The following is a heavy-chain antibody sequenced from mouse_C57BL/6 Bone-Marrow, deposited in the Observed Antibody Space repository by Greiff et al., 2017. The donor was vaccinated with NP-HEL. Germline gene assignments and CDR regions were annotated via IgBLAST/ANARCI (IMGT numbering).Heavy chain of an antibody. CDR3: ARGGDYYGFDY. CDR2: ISYDGSN. V-gene: IGHV3-6*01. CDR1: GYSITSGYY. Sequence: EVQVVESGPGLVKPSQSLSLTCSVTGYSITSGYYWNWIRQFPGNKLEWMGYISYDGSNNANPSLTNRISITRDTSKNQFFLKLNSVTTEDTATYYCARGGDYYGFDYWGQGTTLTVSS. D-gene: IGHD1-1*01. J-gene: IGHJ2*01.